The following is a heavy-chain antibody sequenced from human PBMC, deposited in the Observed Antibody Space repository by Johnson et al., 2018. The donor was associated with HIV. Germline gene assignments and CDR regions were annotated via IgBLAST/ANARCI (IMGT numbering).Heavy chain of an antibody. CDR3: ARGALGDWVDAFDI. CDR1: GFTFSSYA. Sequence: QMQLVESGGGVVQPGRSLRLSCAASGFTFSSYAMHWVRQAPGKGLEWVAVISYDGSDKYYADSVKGRFTISRDSSKNTLYLQMNSLRAEDTAVYYFARGALGDWVDAFDIWGQGTMVTVSS. CDR2: ISYDGSDK. D-gene: IGHD3-16*01. V-gene: IGHV3-30*04. J-gene: IGHJ3*02.